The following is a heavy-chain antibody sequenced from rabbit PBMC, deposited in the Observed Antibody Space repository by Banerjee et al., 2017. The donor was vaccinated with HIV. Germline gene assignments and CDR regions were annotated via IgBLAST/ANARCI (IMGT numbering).Heavy chain of an antibody. D-gene: IGHD4-2*01. V-gene: IGHV1S43*01. Sequence: GLEWIACIAAGSSGNTVYATWVNGRFTISRSTSLNTVDLLMTSLTAADTATYFCARDRDLYFDLWGPGTLVTVS. CDR3: ARDRDLYFDL. J-gene: IGHJ4*01. CDR2: IAAGSSGNT.